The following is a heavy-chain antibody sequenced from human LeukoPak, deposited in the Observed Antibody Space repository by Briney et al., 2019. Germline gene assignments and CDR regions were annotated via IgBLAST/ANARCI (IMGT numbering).Heavy chain of an antibody. D-gene: IGHD2-2*02. J-gene: IGHJ4*02. CDR3: AKDQKYQLLYLFDY. V-gene: IGHV3-30*02. CDR1: GFTFSSYG. Sequence: GGSLRLSCAASGFTFSSYGMHWVRQAPGKGLEWVAVIWYDGSNKYYADSVKGRFTISRDNSKNTLHLQMNSLRAEDTAVYYCAKDQKYQLLYLFDYWGQGTLVTVSS. CDR2: IWYDGSNK.